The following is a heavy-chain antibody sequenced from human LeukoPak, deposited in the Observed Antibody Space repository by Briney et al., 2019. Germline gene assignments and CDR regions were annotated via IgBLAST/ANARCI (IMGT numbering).Heavy chain of an antibody. CDR1: GFTLSSYA. D-gene: IGHD3-22*01. V-gene: IGHV3-30-3*01. CDR2: ISYDGSNK. Sequence: GGSLRLSCAASGFTLSSYAMHWVRQAPGKGLEWVAVISYDGSNKYYADSVKGRFTISRDNSKNTLYLQMNSLRAEDTAVYYCARDTYYDSSGYWEYAFDIWGQGTMVTVSS. CDR3: ARDTYYDSSGYWEYAFDI. J-gene: IGHJ3*02.